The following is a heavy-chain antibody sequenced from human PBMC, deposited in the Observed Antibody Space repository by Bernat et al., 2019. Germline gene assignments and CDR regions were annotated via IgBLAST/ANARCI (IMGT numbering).Heavy chain of an antibody. CDR2: ISSYKSAQ. CDR3: TRNSGYYRLDH. D-gene: IGHD5-12*01. V-gene: IGHV3-7*03. CDR1: GFTFSDYW. Sequence: EVQLVESGGNLVQPGGSLRLSCAVSGFTFSDYWMTWVRQAPGKGLEWVATISSYKSAQHYVDSVKGRFIISRDNAEYSLYLQMNSLRAEDTAVYYCTRNSGYYRLDHWGQGALVTVSS. J-gene: IGHJ4*02.